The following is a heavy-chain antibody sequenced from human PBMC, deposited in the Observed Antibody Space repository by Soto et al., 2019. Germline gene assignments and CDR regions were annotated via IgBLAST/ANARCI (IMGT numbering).Heavy chain of an antibody. Sequence: QVQLVQSGAEVKKPGASVKVSCKASGYSFADYYMHWVRQAPGQGLEWMGWINPDNGGTNYAQKFQGRVTMTRDSSITTAYMELTGLRSDDTAVYYCARDQMTTVTINDYYGMDVWGQGTTVTVSS. V-gene: IGHV1-2*02. J-gene: IGHJ6*02. CDR3: ARDQMTTVTINDYYGMDV. CDR1: GYSFADYY. D-gene: IGHD4-17*01. CDR2: INPDNGGT.